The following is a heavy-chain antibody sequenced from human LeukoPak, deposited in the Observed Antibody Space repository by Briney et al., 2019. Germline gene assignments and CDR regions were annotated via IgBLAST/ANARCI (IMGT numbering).Heavy chain of an antibody. J-gene: IGHJ4*02. D-gene: IGHD3-22*01. Sequence: SETLSLTCTVSGASISSSSYSWGWIRQPPGKGLEWIGGVYYSGETHYNPSLKSRVTISVDRSKNQFSLKLSSVTAADTAVYYCARGPDFYDSSGYYPIWGQGTLVTVSS. CDR1: GASISSSSYS. CDR3: ARGPDFYDSSGYYPI. V-gene: IGHV4-39*07. CDR2: VYYSGET.